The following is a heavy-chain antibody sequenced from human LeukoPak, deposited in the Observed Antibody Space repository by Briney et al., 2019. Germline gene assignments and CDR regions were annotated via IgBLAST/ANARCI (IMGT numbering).Heavy chain of an antibody. D-gene: IGHD3-22*01. CDR1: GFSLSTHGMC. Sequence: SGPTLVKPTQTLTLTCTFSGFSLSTHGMCVSWIRQPPGKALEWLARIDWDDDKYYSASLKTRLTISKDTSKNQVVLTMTNMDPVDTATYYCARIRYDSRSFDYWGQGTLVTVSS. CDR3: ARIRYDSRSFDY. CDR2: IDWDDDK. V-gene: IGHV2-70*11. J-gene: IGHJ4*02.